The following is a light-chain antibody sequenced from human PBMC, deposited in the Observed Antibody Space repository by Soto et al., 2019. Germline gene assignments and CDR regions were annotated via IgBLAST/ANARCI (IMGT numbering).Light chain of an antibody. CDR1: SSDVGGYNY. CDR2: EVS. V-gene: IGLV2-14*01. J-gene: IGLJ3*02. Sequence: QSALTQPASVSGSPGQSITISCTGTSSDVGGYNYVSWYQHHPGKAPQLMIYEVSNRPSGVSNRFSGSKSGNTASLTISGLQAEDEADYYCSSYTSSSTSIGVFGGGTKVTVL. CDR3: SSYTSSSTSIGV.